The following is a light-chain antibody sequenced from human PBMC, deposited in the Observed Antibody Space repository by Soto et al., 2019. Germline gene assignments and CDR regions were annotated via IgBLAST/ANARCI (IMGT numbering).Light chain of an antibody. CDR2: DSN. CDR3: GTWDSSLSAVV. J-gene: IGLJ2*01. Sequence: QSVLTQPPSVSAAPGQKVTISCSGSSSNIGNNYVSWYQQLPGTAPKLLIYDSNQRPLGIPDRFSGSTSGTSATLGITGLQTGDEADYYCGTWDSSLSAVVFGGGTKLTVL. V-gene: IGLV1-51*01. CDR1: SSNIGNNY.